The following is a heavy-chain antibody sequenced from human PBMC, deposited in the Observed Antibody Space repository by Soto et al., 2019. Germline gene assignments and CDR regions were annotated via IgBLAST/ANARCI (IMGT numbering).Heavy chain of an antibody. D-gene: IGHD1-1*01. CDR2: IYYSGST. CDR3: ARLWSWNLSLTRFDP. Sequence: SETLSLTCTVSGGSIISSSYYWVWIRQPPGKGLEWIGSIYYSGSTYYNPSLKSRVTISVDTSKNQFSLKLSSVTAADTAVYYCARLWSWNLSLTRFDPWGQGTLVTVSS. J-gene: IGHJ5*02. V-gene: IGHV4-39*01. CDR1: GGSIISSSYY.